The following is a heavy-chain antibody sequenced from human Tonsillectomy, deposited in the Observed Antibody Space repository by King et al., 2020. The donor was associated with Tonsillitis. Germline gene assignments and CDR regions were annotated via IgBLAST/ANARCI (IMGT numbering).Heavy chain of an antibody. Sequence: QLVQSGGGVVQPGRSLRLSCEASGFTFSTYGMHWVRQAPGKGLEWVAGISYDGSTKYYADSVKGRFTISRDNSKNTVYLQMKSLRAEDTSLYYCAKSGDSYGFDSWGQGILVTVSS. D-gene: IGHD5-18*01. V-gene: IGHV3-30*18. CDR3: AKSGDSYGFDS. CDR1: GFTFSTYG. J-gene: IGHJ4*02. CDR2: ISYDGSTK.